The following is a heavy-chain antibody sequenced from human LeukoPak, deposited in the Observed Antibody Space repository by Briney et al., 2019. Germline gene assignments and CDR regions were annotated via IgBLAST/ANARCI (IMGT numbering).Heavy chain of an antibody. CDR3: ARGHNWNFDY. CDR1: GYTFTNYD. Sequence: GASVKVSCKASGYTFTNYDINWVRQATGQGLEWMGWMNPDSGNTGYAQKFQGRVTITRNTSISTAYMELSSLRSEDTAVYYCARGHNWNFDYWGQGTLVTVST. CDR2: MNPDSGNT. J-gene: IGHJ4*02. V-gene: IGHV1-8*03. D-gene: IGHD1-20*01.